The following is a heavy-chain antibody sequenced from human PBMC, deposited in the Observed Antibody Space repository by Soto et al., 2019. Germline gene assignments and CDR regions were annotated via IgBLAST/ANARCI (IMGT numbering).Heavy chain of an antibody. CDR3: ARGSQTVVTRPMGYYYGMDV. Sequence: PGXSLNISCKGSGYSFTSYWLSWLRQIPVKGLGWMGRIDPSDSYPNYSPSFQGHVTISADKSISTAYLQWSSLKASDTAMYYCARGSQTVVTRPMGYYYGMDVWGQGTTVTVSS. CDR2: IDPSDSYP. J-gene: IGHJ6*02. V-gene: IGHV5-10-1*01. CDR1: GYSFTSYW. D-gene: IGHD2-21*02.